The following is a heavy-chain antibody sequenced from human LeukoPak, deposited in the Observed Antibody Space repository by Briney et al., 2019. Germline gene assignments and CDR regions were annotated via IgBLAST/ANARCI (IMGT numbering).Heavy chain of an antibody. CDR1: AFTFSTYW. CDR2: IKPDGSDK. V-gene: IGHV3-7*02. J-gene: IGHJ3*02. Sequence: GGSLRLSCAASAFTFSTYWMSWVRQAPGKGLEWVANIKPDGSDKFYVGSVRGRFTISRDNAKTSLYLQMDSLRAEDTAVYYCAVLGVNDGFDIWGQGTMVTASS. D-gene: IGHD4-23*01. CDR3: AVLGVNDGFDI.